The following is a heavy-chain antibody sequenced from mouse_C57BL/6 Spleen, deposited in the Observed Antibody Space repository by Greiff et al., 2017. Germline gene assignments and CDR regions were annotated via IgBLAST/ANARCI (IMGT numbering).Heavy chain of an antibody. CDR3: ARGAYYYGPDY. CDR1: GYTFTSYW. V-gene: IGHV1-69*01. D-gene: IGHD1-1*01. Sequence: VQLQQPGAELVMPGASVKLSCKASGYTFTSYWMHWVQQRPGQGLEWIGEIDPSASYTNYNQKFKGKSTLTVDKSSSTAYMQLSSLTSEDSAVYYCARGAYYYGPDYWGQGTTLTVSA. J-gene: IGHJ2*01. CDR2: IDPSASYT.